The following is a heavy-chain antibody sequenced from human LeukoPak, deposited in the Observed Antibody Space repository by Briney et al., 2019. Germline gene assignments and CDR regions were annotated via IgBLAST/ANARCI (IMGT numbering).Heavy chain of an antibody. V-gene: IGHV3-23*01. CDR3: AKGGPYSSSGYFDY. J-gene: IGHJ4*02. CDR2: ISGSGGST. Sequence: PGGSLRLSCAASGFTFSSYAMSWVRQAPGKGLEWVSGISGSGGSTYYADSVKGRFTISRDSSKNTLHLQMNSLRAEDTAAYYCAKGGPYSSSGYFDYWGQGTLVTVSS. D-gene: IGHD6-6*01. CDR1: GFTFSSYA.